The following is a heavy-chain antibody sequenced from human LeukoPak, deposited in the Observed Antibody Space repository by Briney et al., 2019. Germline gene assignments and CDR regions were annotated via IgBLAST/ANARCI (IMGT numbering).Heavy chain of an antibody. J-gene: IGHJ5*02. CDR1: GFTFSSYA. D-gene: IGHD5-24*01. Sequence: GGSLRLSCAASGFTFSSYAMHWVRQAPGKGLEWVAVISYDGSNKYYADSVKGRFTISRDNAKNTLYLQMNCLRAEDTAVYYCARDLRDVGPWGQGTLVTVSS. CDR2: ISYDGSNK. CDR3: ARDLRDVGP. V-gene: IGHV3-30-3*01.